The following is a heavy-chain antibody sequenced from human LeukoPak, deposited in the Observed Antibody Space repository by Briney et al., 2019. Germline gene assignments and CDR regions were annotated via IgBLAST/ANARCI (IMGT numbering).Heavy chain of an antibody. CDR2: VHYSGST. V-gene: IGHV4-39*01. J-gene: IGHJ5*02. CDR1: GASISNSAYY. CDR3: ARLFFVIDT. Sequence: PSETLSLTCTVSGASISNSAYYWLWIRQPPGEGLECIGTVHYSGSTFYNPSLKSRVNISVYTSKNQFSLQLSSVTAADTAVYYCARLFFVIDTWGQGTLVTVSS. D-gene: IGHD3-3*01.